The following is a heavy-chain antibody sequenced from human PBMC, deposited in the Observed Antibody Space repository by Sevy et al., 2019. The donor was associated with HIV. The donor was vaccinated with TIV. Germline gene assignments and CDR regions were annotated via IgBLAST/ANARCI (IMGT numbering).Heavy chain of an antibody. D-gene: IGHD3-10*01. CDR1: VFTFRNYG. CDR2: IRYDGSTK. V-gene: IGHV3-30*02. CDR3: AKGLGMVQGALLSDDV. Sequence: GGSLRLSCEASVFTFRNYGMHWVRQAPGKGLEWLTFIRYDGSTKYYADSVKGRFTISRDNSENTLYLHMNSLRPEDTALYYCAKGLGMVQGALLSDDVWGQGTMVTVSS. J-gene: IGHJ3*01.